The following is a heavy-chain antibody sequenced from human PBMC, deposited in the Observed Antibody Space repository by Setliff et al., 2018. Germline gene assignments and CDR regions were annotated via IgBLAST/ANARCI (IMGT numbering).Heavy chain of an antibody. J-gene: IGHJ4*02. Sequence: SETLSLTCNVSGVSISSYYWSWIRQPPGKGLEWIEEINHRGSTNYSPSLRSRVTMSVDSSKKQLSLKLTTVTAADTAVYYFRLAHCSTTSCEEALDYWSQGTLVTVSS. V-gene: IGHV4-34*01. D-gene: IGHD2-2*01. CDR2: INHRGST. CDR1: GVSISSYY. CDR3: RLAHCSTTSCEEALDY.